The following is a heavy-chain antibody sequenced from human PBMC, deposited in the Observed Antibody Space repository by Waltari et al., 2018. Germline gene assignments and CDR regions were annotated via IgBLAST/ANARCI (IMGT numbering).Heavy chain of an antibody. CDR2: IYYSGST. D-gene: IGHD3-3*01. CDR3: ARQGHYDFWTGYYLFDH. CDR1: GGSISNYY. V-gene: IGHV4-59*08. J-gene: IGHJ4*02. Sequence: QVQLQESGPGLVKPSETLSLTCTVSGGSISNYYWSWIRQSPGKGLEWIGSIYYSGSTNYNPSLKSRVTLSVDTSKNHFSLKLSSVTAADTALYYCARQGHYDFWTGYYLFDHWGQGTLVTVSS.